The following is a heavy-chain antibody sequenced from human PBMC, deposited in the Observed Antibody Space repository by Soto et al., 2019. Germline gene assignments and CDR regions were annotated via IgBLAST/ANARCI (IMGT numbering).Heavy chain of an antibody. CDR2: ISYDGSNK. Sequence: QVQLVESGGGVVQPGRSLRLSCAASGFTFSSYAMHWVRQAPGKGLEWVAVISYDGSNKYYADSVKGRFTISRDNSKNTLYLQMNSLRAEDTAVYYCASDRWQQLVRGYFQHWGQGNLVTVSS. CDR3: ASDRWQQLVRGYFQH. J-gene: IGHJ1*01. CDR1: GFTFSSYA. V-gene: IGHV3-30-3*01. D-gene: IGHD6-13*01.